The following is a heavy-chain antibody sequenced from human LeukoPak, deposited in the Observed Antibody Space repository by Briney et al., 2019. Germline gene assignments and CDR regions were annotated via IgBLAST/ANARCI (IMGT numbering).Heavy chain of an antibody. CDR1: GGSISSGSYY. CDR2: IYYSGST. D-gene: IGHD3-22*01. Sequence: SQTLSLTCTASGGSISSGSYYWSWIRQPAGKGLEWIGRIYYSGSTNYNPSLKSRVTISVDTSKNQFSLKLSSVTAADTAVYYCARLSSGYSPFFDYWGQGTLVTVSS. CDR3: ARLSSGYSPFFDY. V-gene: IGHV4-61*02. J-gene: IGHJ4*02.